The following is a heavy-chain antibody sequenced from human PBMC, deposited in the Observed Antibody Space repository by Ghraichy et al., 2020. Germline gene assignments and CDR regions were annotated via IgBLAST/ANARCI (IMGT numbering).Heavy chain of an antibody. D-gene: IGHD1-14*01. V-gene: IGHV4-31*03. Sequence: SETLSLTCTVSGGSISSGGYYWSWIRQHPGKGLEWIGYIYYSGSTYYNPSLKSRVTISVDTSKNQFSLKLSSVTAADTAVYYCARGTASLPLDYWGQGTLVTVSS. CDR2: IYYSGST. J-gene: IGHJ4*02. CDR1: GGSISSGGYY. CDR3: ARGTASLPLDY.